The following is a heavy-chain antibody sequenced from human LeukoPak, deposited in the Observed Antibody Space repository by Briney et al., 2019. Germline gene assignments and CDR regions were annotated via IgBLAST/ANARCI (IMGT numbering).Heavy chain of an antibody. CDR3: GVAVADYYYYGMDV. D-gene: IGHD6-19*01. CDR1: GYSIISYYY. CDR2: IYDSGST. V-gene: IGHV4-38-2*02. Sequence: RTSETLSLTCTVSGYSIISYYYWGWIRQPPGKGLEWIGSIYDSGSTYYNPSLKSRVTISVHTSKNQFSLKLTSVTAAATAVYYCGVAVADYYYYGMDVWGQGTTVTVSS. J-gene: IGHJ6*02.